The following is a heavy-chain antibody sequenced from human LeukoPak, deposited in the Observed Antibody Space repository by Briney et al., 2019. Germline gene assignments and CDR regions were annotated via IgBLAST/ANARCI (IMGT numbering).Heavy chain of an antibody. J-gene: IGHJ4*02. V-gene: IGHV3-23*01. CDR2: ISGSGGST. D-gene: IGHD2-15*01. CDR1: GFIFSSYA. Sequence: GGSLRLSCAASGFIFSSYAMNWVRQAPGKGLEWVSAISGSGGSTYYADSVKGRFTISRDNSKNTLYLQMNSLRGEDTAVYYCAKDRTDRGYWGRGTLVTVSS. CDR3: AKDRTDRGY.